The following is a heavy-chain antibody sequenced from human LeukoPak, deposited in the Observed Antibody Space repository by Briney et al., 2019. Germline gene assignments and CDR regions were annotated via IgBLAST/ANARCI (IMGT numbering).Heavy chain of an antibody. Sequence: PSETLSLTCTVSGGSISSSSYYWGWIRQPPGKVLEWIGSIYYSGSTYYNPSLKSLVTISVDTSKNQFSLNLSSVTAADTAVYYCARGPLLRYYYDSSGYYFGYWGQGTLVTVSS. CDR3: ARGPLLRYYYDSSGYYFGY. V-gene: IGHV4-39*07. J-gene: IGHJ4*02. D-gene: IGHD3-22*01. CDR1: GGSISSSSYY. CDR2: IYYSGST.